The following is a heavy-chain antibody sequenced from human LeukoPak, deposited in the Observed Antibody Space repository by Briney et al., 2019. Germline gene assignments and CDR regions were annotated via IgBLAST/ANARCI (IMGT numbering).Heavy chain of an antibody. CDR2: IKRQTYGGPT. Sequence: GGSLRLSCTASGFTFGDYAMSWFRPAPGKGLEWVGFIKRQTYGGPTEYAASVKGRFTISRDDSKSIAYLQMNSLKTDDTAVYYCTSSAMPLAFVYWGQGTLVTVSS. J-gene: IGHJ4*02. D-gene: IGHD2-2*01. V-gene: IGHV3-49*03. CDR1: GFTFGDYA. CDR3: TSSAMPLAFVY.